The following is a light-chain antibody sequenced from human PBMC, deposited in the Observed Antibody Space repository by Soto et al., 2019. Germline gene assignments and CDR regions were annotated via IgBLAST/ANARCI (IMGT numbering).Light chain of an antibody. CDR2: EVN. Sequence: QSALTQPPSASGSPGQSVTISCTGTSSDVGGYNYVSWYQQHPGKVPKLRVYEVNKRPSGVTDRFSGSKSGNTASLTVSGLQAEDEADYYCTSYAGGNNVFGTGTKVTVL. CDR1: SSDVGGYNY. J-gene: IGLJ1*01. CDR3: TSYAGGNNV. V-gene: IGLV2-8*01.